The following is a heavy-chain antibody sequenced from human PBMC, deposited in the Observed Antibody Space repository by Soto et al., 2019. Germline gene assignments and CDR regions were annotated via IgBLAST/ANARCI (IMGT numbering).Heavy chain of an antibody. V-gene: IGHV3-30*18. CDR1: GFTFSSYG. CDR3: AKEGSQNYYMDV. J-gene: IGHJ6*03. CDR2: ISYDGSNK. Sequence: GGSLRLSCAASGFTFSSYGMHWVRQAPGKGLEWVAVISYDGSNKYYADSVKGRFTISRDNSKNTLYLQMNSLRAEDTAVYYCAKEGSQNYYMDVWGKGTTVTVSS.